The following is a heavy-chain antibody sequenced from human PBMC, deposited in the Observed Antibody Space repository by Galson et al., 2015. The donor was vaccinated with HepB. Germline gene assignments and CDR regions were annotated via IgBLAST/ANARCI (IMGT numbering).Heavy chain of an antibody. J-gene: IGHJ5*02. Sequence: SLRLSCAASGFTFGGSAMHWVRQASGKGLEWVGRIRSKANSYATAYAASVKGRFTISRDDSKNTAYLQMNSLKTEDTAVYYCTRHGSSGWYNWFDPWGQGTLVTVSS. V-gene: IGHV3-73*01. CDR3: TRHGSSGWYNWFDP. CDR1: GFTFGGSA. CDR2: IRSKANSYAT. D-gene: IGHD6-19*01.